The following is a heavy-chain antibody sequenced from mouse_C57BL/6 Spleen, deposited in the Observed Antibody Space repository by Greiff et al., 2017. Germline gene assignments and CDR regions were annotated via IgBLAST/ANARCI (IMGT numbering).Heavy chain of an antibody. J-gene: IGHJ3*01. Sequence: EVMLVESGGDLVKPGGSLKLSCAASGFTFSSYGMSWVRRTPDKRLEWVATISSGGSYTYYPDSVKGRFTISRDNAKNTLYLQMSSLKSEDTAMYYCARGDYYETYWGQGTLVTVSA. CDR2: ISSGGSYT. CDR3: ARGDYYETY. V-gene: IGHV5-6*02. CDR1: GFTFSSYG. D-gene: IGHD1-1*01.